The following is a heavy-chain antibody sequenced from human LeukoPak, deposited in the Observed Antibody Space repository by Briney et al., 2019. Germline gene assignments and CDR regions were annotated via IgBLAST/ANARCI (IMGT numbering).Heavy chain of an antibody. CDR2: INSDGSST. Sequence: GGSLRLSCAASGFTFSSYWMHWVRQAPGKGLVWVSRINSDGSSTSYADSVKGRFTISRDNAKNTLYLQMNSLRAEDTAVYYCARSPRWLQGVFDYWGQRTLVTVSS. V-gene: IGHV3-74*01. CDR1: GFTFSSYW. D-gene: IGHD5-24*01. J-gene: IGHJ4*02. CDR3: ARSPRWLQGVFDY.